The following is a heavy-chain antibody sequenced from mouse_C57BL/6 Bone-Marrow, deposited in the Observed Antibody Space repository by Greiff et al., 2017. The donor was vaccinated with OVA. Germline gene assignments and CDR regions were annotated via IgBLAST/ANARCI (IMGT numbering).Heavy chain of an antibody. Sequence: EVHLVESEGGLVQPGSSMKLSCTASGFTFSDYYMAWVRQVPEKGLEWVANINYDGSSTYYLDSLKSRFIISRDNAKNILYLQMSSLKSEDTATYYCAREEGYPYYFDYWGQGTTLTVSS. J-gene: IGHJ2*01. CDR1: GFTFSDYY. D-gene: IGHD5-1-1*01. CDR2: INYDGSST. V-gene: IGHV5-16*01. CDR3: AREEGYPYYFDY.